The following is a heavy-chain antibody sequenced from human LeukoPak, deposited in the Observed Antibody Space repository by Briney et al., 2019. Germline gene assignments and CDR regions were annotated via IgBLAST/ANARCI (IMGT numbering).Heavy chain of an antibody. J-gene: IGHJ4*02. Sequence: AASVKVSCKASGYTFTSYGISWVRQAPGQGLEWMGWISAYNGNTNYAQKLQDRVTVTRDTSTSTVHMELSGLRSEDTAVYYCARDQEGFDYWGQGTLVTVSS. CDR1: GYTFTSYG. CDR2: ISAYNGNT. V-gene: IGHV1-18*01. CDR3: ARDQEGFDY.